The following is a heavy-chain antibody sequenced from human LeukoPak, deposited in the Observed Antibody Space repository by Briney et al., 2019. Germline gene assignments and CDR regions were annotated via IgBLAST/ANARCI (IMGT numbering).Heavy chain of an antibody. CDR1: GFTFSSYE. V-gene: IGHV3-48*03. CDR3: ARTDSSGYYYFDY. D-gene: IGHD3-22*01. CDR2: ISSSGSTI. Sequence: GGSLRLSCAASGFTFSSYEMNWVRQAPGKGLEWVSYISSSGSTIYYADSVKGRFTISRDNAKNSLYLQMNSLRAEDTAVYYCARTDSSGYYYFDYWGQGTLVTVSS. J-gene: IGHJ4*02.